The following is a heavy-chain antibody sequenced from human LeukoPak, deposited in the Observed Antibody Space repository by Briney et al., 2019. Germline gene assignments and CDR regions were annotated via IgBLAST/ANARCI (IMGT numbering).Heavy chain of an antibody. J-gene: IGHJ6*03. Sequence: KPSETLSLTCTVSGGSISSYYWSWIRQPPGKGLEWIGYIHYSGSTNYNPSLKSRVTMSVDTSKNQFSLKLSSVTAADAAVYYCARRGRLYYYYVDVWGKGTSVTVSS. CDR3: ARRGRLYYYYVDV. V-gene: IGHV4-59*01. D-gene: IGHD1-1*01. CDR2: IHYSGST. CDR1: GGSISSYY.